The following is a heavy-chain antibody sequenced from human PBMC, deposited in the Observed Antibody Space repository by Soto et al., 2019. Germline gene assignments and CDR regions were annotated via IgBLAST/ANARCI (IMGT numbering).Heavy chain of an antibody. J-gene: IGHJ3*02. D-gene: IGHD2-2*01. Sequence: GESLKISCQCSGYSFTIYWISWVRQMPGKGLEWMGRIDPSDSYTNYSPSFQGHVTISADKSISTAYLQWSSLKASDTAMYYCSRHTNRDCSSTSVRDAFDIWGQWTMVTVSS. V-gene: IGHV5-10-1*01. CDR2: IDPSDSYT. CDR1: GYSFTIYW. CDR3: SRHTNRDCSSTSVRDAFDI.